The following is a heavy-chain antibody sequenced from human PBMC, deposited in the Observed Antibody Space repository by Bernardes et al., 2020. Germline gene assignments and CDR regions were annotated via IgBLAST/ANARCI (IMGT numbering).Heavy chain of an antibody. CDR3: ARDLSGGLQLEPLDY. V-gene: IGHV3-21*01. CDR2: ISSSSSYI. J-gene: IGHJ4*02. Sequence: GGSLRLSCAASGFTFSSYSMNWVCQAPGKGLEWVSSISSSSSYIYYADSVKGRFTISRDNAKNSLYLQMNSLRAEDTAVYYCARDLSGGLQLEPLDYWGQGTLVTVSS. D-gene: IGHD1-1*01. CDR1: GFTFSSYS.